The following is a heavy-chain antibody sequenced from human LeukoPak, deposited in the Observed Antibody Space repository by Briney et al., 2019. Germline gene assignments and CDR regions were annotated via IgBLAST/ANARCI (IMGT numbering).Heavy chain of an antibody. CDR3: ARLTGPTSYFDY. CDR1: GGSFGGYY. Sequence: PSETLSLTCAVYGGSFGGYYWSWIRQPPGKGLEWIGEINHSGSTNYNPSLKSRVTISIDTSKKQFSVKMSSVTAADTAVYYCARLTGPTSYFDYWGQGTLVTVSS. V-gene: IGHV4-34*01. CDR2: INHSGST. D-gene: IGHD7-27*01. J-gene: IGHJ4*02.